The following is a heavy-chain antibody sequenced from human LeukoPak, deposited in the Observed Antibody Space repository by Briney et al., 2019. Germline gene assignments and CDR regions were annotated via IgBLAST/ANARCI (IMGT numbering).Heavy chain of an antibody. J-gene: IGHJ6*02. D-gene: IGHD4-11*01. Sequence: GGSLRLSCAASGFTFSSYSMNWVRQAPGKGLEWVSYISSSSSTIYYADSVKGRFTISRDNAKNSLYLQMNSLRDEDTAVYYCAREFVSNYNSYYYYYYGMDVWGQGTTVTVSS. V-gene: IGHV3-48*02. CDR3: AREFVSNYNSYYYYYYGMDV. CDR2: ISSSSSTI. CDR1: GFTFSSYS.